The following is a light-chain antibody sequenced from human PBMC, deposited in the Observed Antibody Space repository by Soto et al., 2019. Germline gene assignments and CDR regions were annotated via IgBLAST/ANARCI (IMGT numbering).Light chain of an antibody. CDR3: CSYGGRYTSSSV. J-gene: IGLJ1*01. V-gene: IGLV2-11*01. CDR1: SSDVVCYNY. CDR2: DVS. Sequence: VLTQTRSVSGSPGQSGTISCTGTSSDVVCYNYVSCYRQHPVTSPKLMIYDVSKRPSGVPDSFAGSKPGNTASLTISGLQSEDEADYYSCSYGGRYTSSSVFGPGTKVTVL.